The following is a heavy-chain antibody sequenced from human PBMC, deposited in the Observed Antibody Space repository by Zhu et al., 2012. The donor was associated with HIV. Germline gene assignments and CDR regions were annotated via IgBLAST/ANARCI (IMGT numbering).Heavy chain of an antibody. CDR1: GASISSGDHY. V-gene: IGHV4-30-4*08. D-gene: IGHD3-10*01. J-gene: IGHJ4*02. CDR3: ARATPGYFGSGIDF. Sequence: QVQLQESGPRLVKPSQTLSLTCTVSGASISSGDHYWTWIRQPPGKGLEWMGNIYYTGSTYYNPSLKGRILLSVVTSKNQLSLSLNYVTAADTAVYYCARATPGYFGSGIDFWGQGSWSRLL. CDR2: IYYTGST.